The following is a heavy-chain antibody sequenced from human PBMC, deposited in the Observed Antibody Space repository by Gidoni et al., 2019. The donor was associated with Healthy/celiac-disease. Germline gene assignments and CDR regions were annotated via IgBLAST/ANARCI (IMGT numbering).Heavy chain of an antibody. CDR3: ARRIGYSSCWNWYFAL. CDR2: ISSSGRII. J-gene: IGHJ2*01. Sequence: QVQRVESGGGLVQPGGYLRLSCAAAGFTFSDYYMSWIRQAPGKGLESVSYISSSGRIIYYADSVKGRCTISRDNAKNSLFLQMNSLRAEDTAVYYCARRIGYSSCWNWYFALWGRGTLVTVSS. V-gene: IGHV3-11*01. CDR1: GFTFSDYY. D-gene: IGHD6-19*01.